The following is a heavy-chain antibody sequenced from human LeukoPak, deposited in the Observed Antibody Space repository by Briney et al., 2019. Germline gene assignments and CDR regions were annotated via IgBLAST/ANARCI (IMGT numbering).Heavy chain of an antibody. CDR1: GYTFTSYY. V-gene: IGHV1-46*01. Sequence: ASVKVSCKASGYTFTSYYMHWVRPAPGQGLEWMEIINPSGVSTSYAQKFQGRVTMTRDTSTRTGYMELSRLRSEDTAVYYCAREDGGSYPEGRFGPGGQGTLVTVSS. CDR2: INPSGVST. CDR3: AREDGGSYPEGRFGP. D-gene: IGHD1-26*01. J-gene: IGHJ5*02.